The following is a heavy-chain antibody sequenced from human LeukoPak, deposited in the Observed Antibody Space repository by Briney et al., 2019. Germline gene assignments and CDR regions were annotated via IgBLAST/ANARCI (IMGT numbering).Heavy chain of an antibody. CDR1: GFTFSSYA. CDR2: ISYDGSNK. V-gene: IGHV3-30-3*01. J-gene: IGHJ4*02. D-gene: IGHD6-19*01. Sequence: PGGSLRLSCAASGFTFSSYAMHWVRQAPGKGLEWVAVISYDGSNKYYADSVKGRFTISRDNSKNTLYLQTNSLRAEDTAVYYCASPYSSGWGFDYWGQGTLVTVSS. CDR3: ASPYSSGWGFDY.